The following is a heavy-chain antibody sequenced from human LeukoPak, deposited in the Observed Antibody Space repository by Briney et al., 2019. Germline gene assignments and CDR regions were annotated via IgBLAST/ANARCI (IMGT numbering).Heavy chain of an antibody. J-gene: IGHJ6*02. CDR2: IYLYGTT. V-gene: IGHV4-4*02. CDR1: IASISSSKW. D-gene: IGHD1/OR15-1a*01. Sequence: PSETLSLTCSVSIASISSSKWWSLVRQSPVKGLEWIGEIYLYGTTNYNPSFTSRVTMSVDRSRNQFSLKLTSVTAADTAVYYCARQKWEQQGRDYYFNGLDVWGPGTTVIVPS. CDR3: ARQKWEQQGRDYYFNGLDV.